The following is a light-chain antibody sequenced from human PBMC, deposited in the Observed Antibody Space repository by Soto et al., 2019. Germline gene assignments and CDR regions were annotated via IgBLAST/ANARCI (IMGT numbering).Light chain of an antibody. CDR2: DAS. Sequence: EIVLTQSPATLSLSPGQRATLSCRASQSIGSYLAWYQQKPGQAPRVLIYDASNRATGIPARFSGSGSGTHFTLAISRLQPQAFATYYCLQDYNYPWTFGQGTRLEI. J-gene: IGKJ5*01. CDR1: QSIGSY. CDR3: LQDYNYPWT. V-gene: IGKV3-11*01.